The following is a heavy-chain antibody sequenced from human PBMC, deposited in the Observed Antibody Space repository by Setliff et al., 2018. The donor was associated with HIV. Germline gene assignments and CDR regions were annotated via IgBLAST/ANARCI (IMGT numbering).Heavy chain of an antibody. V-gene: IGHV3-11*01. D-gene: IGHD1-26*01. J-gene: IGHJ1*01. CDR2: VSDSGKYI. CDR3: ARDGGGHYQKYYQH. Sequence: PGGSLRLSCVTSGFIFSDYYMSWVRQAPGKGLEWLSYVSDSGKYIYYADSVEGRFTISRDNAKNLLYLQMNSLTVEDTAVYYCARDGGGHYQKYYQHWGQGTQVTVSS. CDR1: GFIFSDYY.